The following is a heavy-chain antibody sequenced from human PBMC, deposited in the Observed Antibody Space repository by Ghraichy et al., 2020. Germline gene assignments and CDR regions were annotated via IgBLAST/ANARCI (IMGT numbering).Heavy chain of an antibody. D-gene: IGHD2-2*01. Sequence: GGFDPEDGETIYAQKFQGRVTMTEDTSTDTAYMELRSLRSEDTAVYYCAMAVVPAGGHWFDPWGQGTLVTVSS. J-gene: IGHJ5*02. CDR2: FDPEDGET. CDR3: AMAVVPAGGHWFDP. V-gene: IGHV1-24*01.